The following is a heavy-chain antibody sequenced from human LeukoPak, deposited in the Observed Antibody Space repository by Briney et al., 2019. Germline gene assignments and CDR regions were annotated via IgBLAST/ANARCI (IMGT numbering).Heavy chain of an antibody. V-gene: IGHV4-59*12. CDR2: VYYSGSA. J-gene: IGHJ3*01. D-gene: IGHD2-2*01. CDR3: ASGIAYYQPSKNAFDF. Sequence: SETLSLTCTVSGGSINSYFWSWIRQPPGKGLEWIGYVYYSGSANYNPSLKSRVTISVDTSKIQFSLKVYSVSAADTAVYYCASGIAYYQPSKNAFDFWGQGTMVIVSS. CDR1: GGSINSYF.